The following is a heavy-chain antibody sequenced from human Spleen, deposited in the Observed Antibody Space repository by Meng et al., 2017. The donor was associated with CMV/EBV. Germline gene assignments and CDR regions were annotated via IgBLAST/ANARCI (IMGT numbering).Heavy chain of an antibody. V-gene: IGHV3-73*01. CDR2: IRSKADSYAT. Sequence: GESLKISCAASGFTFSESAMHWVRQASGKGLEWVGRIRSKADSYATVYAASVRGRFTISRDDSKNTAYLQMNSLKTEDTAVYYCARALLGRIVGDSVGGYWGQGTLVTVSS. CDR3: ARALLGRIVGDSVGGY. CDR1: GFTFSESA. J-gene: IGHJ4*02. D-gene: IGHD1-26*01.